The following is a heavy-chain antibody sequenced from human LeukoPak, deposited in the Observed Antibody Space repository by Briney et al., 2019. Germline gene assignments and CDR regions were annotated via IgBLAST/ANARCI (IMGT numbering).Heavy chain of an antibody. CDR3: ARDRAVTQDWVEFDP. V-gene: IGHV3-66*03. CDR1: GFNFNSYS. D-gene: IGHD4-17*01. CDR2: IRDSGET. J-gene: IGHJ5*02. Sequence: GGSLRLSCAASGFNFNSYSLTWVRQAPGKGLEWVSLIRDSGETFYADSVKGRFTISRDNSKNTMYLQMNRLRVEDTAVYFCARDRAVTQDWVEFDPWGQGTLVTVSS.